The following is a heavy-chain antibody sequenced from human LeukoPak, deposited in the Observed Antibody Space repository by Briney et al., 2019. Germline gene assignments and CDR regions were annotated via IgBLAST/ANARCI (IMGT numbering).Heavy chain of an antibody. J-gene: IGHJ4*02. Sequence: SETLSLTCTVSGGSISSSSYYWGWIRQPPGKGLEWIGSIYYSGSTYYNPSLKSRVTISVDTSKNQFSLKLSSVTAADTAVYYCARDTDSSGWYDYWGQGTLVTVSS. CDR2: IYYSGST. CDR1: GGSISSSSYY. CDR3: ARDTDSSGWYDY. D-gene: IGHD6-19*01. V-gene: IGHV4-39*07.